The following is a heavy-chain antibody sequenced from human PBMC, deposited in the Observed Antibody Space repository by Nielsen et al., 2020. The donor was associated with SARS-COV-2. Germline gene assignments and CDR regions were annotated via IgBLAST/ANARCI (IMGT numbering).Heavy chain of an antibody. CDR1: GFTFSSYA. J-gene: IGHJ4*02. D-gene: IGHD3-10*01. CDR3: ARDLWFGELFDY. CDR2: ISGSGGST. V-gene: IGHV3-23*01. Sequence: GESLKISCAASGFTFSSYAMSWVRQAPGKGLEWVSAISGSGGSTYYADSVKGRFTISRDNAKNTLYLQMNSLRAEDTAVYYCARDLWFGELFDYWGQGTLVTVSS.